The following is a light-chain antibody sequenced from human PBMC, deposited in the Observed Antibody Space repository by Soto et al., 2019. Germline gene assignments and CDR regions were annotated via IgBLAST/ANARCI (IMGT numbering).Light chain of an antibody. V-gene: IGKV1-39*01. Sequence: DIQMTQSPSSLSASVGDRVTITCRASQNISSFLNWYQKQPGKAPKLLIFGASSLQSGVLSRFSGSGYGTDFTLTISTLQPEDFAPYYCQQSYSTPLTFGGGTKVEIK. J-gene: IGKJ4*01. CDR2: GAS. CDR1: QNISSF. CDR3: QQSYSTPLT.